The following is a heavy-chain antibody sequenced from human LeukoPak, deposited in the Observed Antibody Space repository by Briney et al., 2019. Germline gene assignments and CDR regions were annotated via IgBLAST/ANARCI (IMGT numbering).Heavy chain of an antibody. CDR3: ARDGAGIAARPLDY. D-gene: IGHD6-6*01. V-gene: IGHV3-7*01. J-gene: IGHJ4*02. Sequence: PSETLSLTCTVSGGSISSYYWSWVRQAPGKGLEWVANIKQDGSEKYYVDSVKGRFTISRDNAKNSLYLQMNSLRAEDTAVYYCARDGAGIAARPLDYWGQGTLVTVSS. CDR1: GGSISSYY. CDR2: IKQDGSEK.